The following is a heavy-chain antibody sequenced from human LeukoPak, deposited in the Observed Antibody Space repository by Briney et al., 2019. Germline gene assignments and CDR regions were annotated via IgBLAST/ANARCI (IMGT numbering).Heavy chain of an antibody. Sequence: PSETLSLTCAVYGGSFSGYYWSWIRQPPGKGLEWIGEINHSGSTNYNPSLKSRVTISVDTSKNQFSLKLSSVTAADTAVYYCATDMVRGANDYWGQGTRFTVSS. V-gene: IGHV4-34*01. D-gene: IGHD3-10*01. J-gene: IGHJ4*02. CDR2: INHSGST. CDR3: ATDMVRGANDY. CDR1: GGSFSGYY.